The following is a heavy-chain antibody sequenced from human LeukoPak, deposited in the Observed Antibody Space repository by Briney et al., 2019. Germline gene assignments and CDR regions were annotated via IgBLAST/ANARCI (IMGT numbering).Heavy chain of an antibody. Sequence: GGSLRLSCAASGFTFSSYAMSWVRQAPGKGLEWVSAISGSGGSTYYADSVKGRFTISRDNAKNSLYLQMNSLRAEDTAVYYCARQGDSSHEPWGQGTLVTVSS. CDR3: ARQGDSSHEP. CDR2: ISGSGGST. V-gene: IGHV3-23*01. CDR1: GFTFSSYA. D-gene: IGHD3-22*01. J-gene: IGHJ4*02.